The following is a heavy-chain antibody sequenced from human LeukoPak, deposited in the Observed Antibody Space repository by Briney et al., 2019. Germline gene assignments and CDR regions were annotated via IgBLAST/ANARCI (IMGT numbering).Heavy chain of an antibody. CDR1: GFTFSSYG. D-gene: IGHD1-26*01. Sequence: GRSLRLSCAASGFTFSSYGMHWVRQAPGKGLERVAVISYDGSNKYYADSVKGRFIISRDNSRNMVYLQMNSLTAEDTALYYCARDLNGARPSRGFDTWGQGTMVIVSS. CDR2: ISYDGSNK. CDR3: ARDLNGARPSRGFDT. V-gene: IGHV3-30*03. J-gene: IGHJ5*02.